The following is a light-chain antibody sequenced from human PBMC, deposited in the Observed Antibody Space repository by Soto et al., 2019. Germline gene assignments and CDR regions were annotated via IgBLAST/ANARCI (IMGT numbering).Light chain of an antibody. CDR1: QGIGSN. V-gene: IGKV3-15*01. CDR2: GAS. Sequence: EVVMTQSPATLSLSPGDRATVSCRASQGIGSNLAWYQQKPGQAPRLLIYGASIRAAGVPARFSGSGSGTEFTLTISSLQSEDFALYYCQQYSDWPPVTFGGVTKVEIK. CDR3: QQYSDWPPVT. J-gene: IGKJ4*01.